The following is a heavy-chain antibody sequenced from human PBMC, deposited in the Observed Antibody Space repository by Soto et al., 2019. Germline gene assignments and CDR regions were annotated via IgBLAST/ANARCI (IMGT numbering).Heavy chain of an antibody. D-gene: IGHD6-13*01. J-gene: IGHJ6*03. V-gene: IGHV1-3*01. CDR1: GYTFTSYA. CDR3: ARGKPPYSSSWYDDYCYYMDV. CDR2: INAGNGNT. Sequence: ASVKVSCKASGYTFTSYAMHWVRQAPGQRLEWMGWINAGNGNTKYSQKFQGRVTITRDTSASTAYMELSSLRSEDTAVYYCARGKPPYSSSWYDDYCYYMDVWGKGTTVTVSS.